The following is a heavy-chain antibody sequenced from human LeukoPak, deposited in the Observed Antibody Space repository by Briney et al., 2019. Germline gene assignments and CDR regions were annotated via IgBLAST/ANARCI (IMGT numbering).Heavy chain of an antibody. Sequence: PGGSLRLSCVASGFTFSGYAMSWVRQAPGKGLEWVSTISGSGSNTNYADSVKGRLTISRDNSKNTLYLQINSLRAEDTAVYYCAKDSDTSSWYRGYFDCRGQGTLVTVSS. CDR2: ISGSGSNT. J-gene: IGHJ4*02. V-gene: IGHV3-23*01. CDR3: AKDSDTSSWYRGYFDC. D-gene: IGHD6-13*01. CDR1: GFTFSGYA.